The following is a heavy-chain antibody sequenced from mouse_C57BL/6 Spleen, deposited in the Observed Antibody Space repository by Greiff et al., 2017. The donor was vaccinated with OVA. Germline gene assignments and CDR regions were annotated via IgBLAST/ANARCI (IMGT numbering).Heavy chain of an antibody. CDR1: GYTFTSYW. J-gene: IGHJ1*03. V-gene: IGHV1-55*01. Sequence: QVQLQQPGAELVKPGASVKMSCKASGYTFTSYWITWVKQRPGQGLEWIGDIYPGSGSTNYNEKFESKATLTVDTSSSTAYMQLSSLTSEDSAVYYCARHYYGSSYDWYFDVWGTGTTVTVSS. D-gene: IGHD1-1*01. CDR3: ARHYYGSSYDWYFDV. CDR2: IYPGSGST.